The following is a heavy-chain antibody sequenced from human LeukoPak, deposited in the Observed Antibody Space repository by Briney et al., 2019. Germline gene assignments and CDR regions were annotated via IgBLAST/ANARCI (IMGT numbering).Heavy chain of an antibody. V-gene: IGHV1-58*01. CDR3: AAGGRDTAMAPPPGFDP. Sequence: SVKVSCTASGFTFTSSAVQWVRQARGQRLEWIGWIVVGSGNTNYAQKFQERVTITRDMSTSTAYMELSSLRSEDTAVYYCAAGGRDTAMAPPPGFDPWGQGTLVTVSS. D-gene: IGHD5-18*01. CDR1: GFTFTSSA. CDR2: IVVGSGNT. J-gene: IGHJ5*02.